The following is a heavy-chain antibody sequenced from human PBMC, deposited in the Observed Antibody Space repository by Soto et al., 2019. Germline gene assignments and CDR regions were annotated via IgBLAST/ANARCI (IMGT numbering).Heavy chain of an antibody. Sequence: QVQLVQSGSEVKKPGSSVRVSCKTSGDTFSIYTISWVRQAPGQGLEWMGRVLPFLDLTSYSQRFQGRVTITADRSTTTAYMELTSLRSEDTAVYYCARDRDNSNWPNFDSWGQGTLVTVSS. CDR2: VLPFLDLT. J-gene: IGHJ4*02. CDR3: ARDRDNSNWPNFDS. D-gene: IGHD6-13*01. V-gene: IGHV1-69*02. CDR1: GDTFSIYT.